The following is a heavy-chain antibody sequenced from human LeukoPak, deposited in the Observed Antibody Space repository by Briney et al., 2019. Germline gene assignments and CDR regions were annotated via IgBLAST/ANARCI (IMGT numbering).Heavy chain of an antibody. CDR1: GGTFSSYA. CDR2: IIPIFGTA. J-gene: IGHJ3*02. V-gene: IGHV1-69*05. CDR3: AREGSHGYCSSTSCHSGAFDI. Sequence: ASVKVSCKAPGGTFSSYAISWVRQAPGQGLEWMGGIIPIFGTANYAQKFQGRVTITTDESTSTAYMELSSLRSEDTAVYYCAREGSHGYCSSTSCHSGAFDIWGQGTMVTVSS. D-gene: IGHD2-2*01.